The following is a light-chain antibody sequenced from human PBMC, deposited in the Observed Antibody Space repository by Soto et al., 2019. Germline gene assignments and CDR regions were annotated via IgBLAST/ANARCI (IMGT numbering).Light chain of an antibody. CDR2: LAS. CDR3: MQALQTPYT. V-gene: IGKV2-28*01. CDR1: QSLLHVDGYNY. J-gene: IGKJ2*01. Sequence: DIVVTQSPLSLPVTPGEPASISCRTSQSLLHVDGYNYLDWYLQKPGHSPQLLIYLASNRPSGVPDRFSGSGSGTEFTLKISRVEAEELGVYYCMQALQTPYTFGQGTKLEIK.